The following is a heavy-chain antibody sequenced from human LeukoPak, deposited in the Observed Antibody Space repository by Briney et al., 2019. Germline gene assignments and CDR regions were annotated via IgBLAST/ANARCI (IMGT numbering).Heavy chain of an antibody. Sequence: SETLSLTCAVYGGSFSGYYWSWVRQSPGKGLEWIGEINHSGSTNYNPSLKSRVTISVDTSQNQFSLKLSSVTAADTAVYYCARQNDFWSRWSDVWGQGTTVIVSS. CDR3: ARQNDFWSRWSDV. D-gene: IGHD3-3*01. CDR1: GGSFSGYY. V-gene: IGHV4-34*01. CDR2: INHSGST. J-gene: IGHJ6*02.